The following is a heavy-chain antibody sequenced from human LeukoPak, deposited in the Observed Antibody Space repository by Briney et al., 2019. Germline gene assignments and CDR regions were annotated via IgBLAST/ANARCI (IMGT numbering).Heavy chain of an antibody. V-gene: IGHV3-66*01. CDR1: GFTVSSNY. D-gene: IGHD3-16*01. CDR2: IYSGGST. Sequence: PGGSLRLSCAASGFTVSSNYMNWVRQAPGKGLEWVSLIYSGGSTHYADSVKGRFTISRDNSKNTLYLQMNSLRAEDTAVYYCARAGAYRFDYWGQGTLVTVSS. CDR3: ARAGAYRFDY. J-gene: IGHJ4*02.